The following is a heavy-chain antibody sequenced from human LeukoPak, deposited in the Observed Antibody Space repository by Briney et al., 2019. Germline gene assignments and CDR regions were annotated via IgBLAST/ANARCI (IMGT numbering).Heavy chain of an antibody. D-gene: IGHD3/OR15-3a*01. CDR2: INPNTGGT. Sequence: ASVKVSCKASGYTFTGYYMHWVRQAPGQGLEWMGRINPNTGGTDYSQKFQGRVTMTRDTSISTAYVELSSLRSDDTAVFYCATAAGEVPTGTGSFDVWGQGTVVTVSS. CDR1: GYTFTGYY. J-gene: IGHJ3*01. CDR3: ATAAGEVPTGTGSFDV. V-gene: IGHV1-2*06.